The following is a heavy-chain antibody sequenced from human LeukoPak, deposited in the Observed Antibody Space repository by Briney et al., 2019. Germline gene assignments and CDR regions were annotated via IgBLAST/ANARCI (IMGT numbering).Heavy chain of an antibody. Sequence: GGSLRLSCAASGFTFSSYAMSWVRQAPGKGLEWVSAISGSGGSTYYADSVKGRFTISRDNSKNTLYLQMNSLRAEDTAVYYCATDGDGDRTSYYYYGMDVWGQGTTVTVSS. CDR2: ISGSGGST. D-gene: IGHD4-17*01. V-gene: IGHV3-23*01. CDR1: GFTFSSYA. CDR3: ATDGDGDRTSYYYYGMDV. J-gene: IGHJ6*02.